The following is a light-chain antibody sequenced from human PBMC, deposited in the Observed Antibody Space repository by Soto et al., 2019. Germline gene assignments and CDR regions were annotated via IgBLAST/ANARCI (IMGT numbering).Light chain of an antibody. J-gene: IGKJ2*04. V-gene: IGKV1-5*01. CDR2: DAS. Sequence: VDRVTITCRASQSISSWLAWYQQKPGKAPKLLIYDASSLESGVPSRFSGSGSGTEFTLTISSLQPDKHVSCHYHQYNHYPRSF. CDR1: QSISSW. CDR3: HQYNHYPRS.